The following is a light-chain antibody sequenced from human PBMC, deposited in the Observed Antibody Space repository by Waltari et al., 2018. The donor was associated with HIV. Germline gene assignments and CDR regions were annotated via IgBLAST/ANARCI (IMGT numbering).Light chain of an antibody. CDR3: SSYAPTNKFYVL. V-gene: IGLV2-8*01. J-gene: IGLJ2*01. CDR1: SSDIGGYNY. CDR2: EVT. Sequence: QSSLTQPPSASGSPGQSVTISCTGSSSDIGGYNYASWSQQHPGKAPKLIMTEVTKRPSGVPDRFSGSKSGNTASLTVSGLQAEDEAHYYCSSYAPTNKFYVLFGGGTTLTVL.